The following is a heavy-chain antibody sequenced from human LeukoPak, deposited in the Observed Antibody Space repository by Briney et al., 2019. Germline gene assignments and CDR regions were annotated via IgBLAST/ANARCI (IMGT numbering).Heavy chain of an antibody. CDR2: VGDSAVTT. CDR1: GFIFATYG. D-gene: IGHD3-10*01. J-gene: IGHJ3*01. Sequence: PGRSLRLSCAASGFIFATYGMSCVRHAPGKWLEWVLVVGDSAVTTHYADSVKGPLFISTDNSKSTVHLQMNSLRAEDTAVYYCAKDSFAVVRGVGSDDGFAVWGQGTMVTVSS. CDR3: AKDSFAVVRGVGSDDGFAV. V-gene: IGHV3-23*01.